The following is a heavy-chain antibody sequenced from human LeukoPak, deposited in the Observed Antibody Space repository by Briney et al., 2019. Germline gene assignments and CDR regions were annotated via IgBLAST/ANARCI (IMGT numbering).Heavy chain of an antibody. Sequence: GGSLRLSCAASGFTVSSKFMHWVRQAPGKGLEWVSVIYSGGITYYADSVKGRFTVSRDNSRDTMYLHMNSLKVEDTAVYYCAKDEVTSGGGLDYWGQGTLVTVSS. V-gene: IGHV3-53*01. CDR2: IYSGGIT. J-gene: IGHJ4*02. D-gene: IGHD3-16*01. CDR1: GFTVSSKF. CDR3: AKDEVTSGGGLDY.